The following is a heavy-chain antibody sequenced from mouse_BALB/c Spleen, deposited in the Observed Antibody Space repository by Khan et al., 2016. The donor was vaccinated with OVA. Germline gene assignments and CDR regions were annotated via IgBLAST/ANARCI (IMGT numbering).Heavy chain of an antibody. J-gene: IGHJ3*01. CDR1: GFTFSTYG. V-gene: IGHV5-6*01. Sequence: EVQLQESGGDLVKPGGSLKLSCAASGFTFSTYGMSWARQTPDKRLEWVATISSGGSYTYYVDSVKGRFTISRDNAKNTLYLQMSSLKSEDTAMYYCTRLAYYYNSEGFAYWGQGTLVTVSA. CDR3: TRLAYYYNSEGFAY. CDR2: ISSGGSYT. D-gene: IGHD1-1*02.